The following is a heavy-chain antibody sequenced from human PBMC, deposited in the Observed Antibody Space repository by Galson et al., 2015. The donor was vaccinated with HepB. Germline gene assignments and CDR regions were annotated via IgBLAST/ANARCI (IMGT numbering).Heavy chain of an antibody. CDR3: ARLHFDDCGGDCYSAPFDY. J-gene: IGHJ4*02. D-gene: IGHD2-21*02. CDR2: IYPGDSDT. CDR1: GYSFTSYW. V-gene: IGHV5-51*01. Sequence: QSGAEVKKPGESLKISCKGSGYSFTSYWIGWVRQMPGKGLEWMGIIYPGDSDTRYSPSFQGQVTISADKSISTAYLQWSSLKASDTAMYYCARLHFDDCGGDCYSAPFDYWGQGTLVTVSS.